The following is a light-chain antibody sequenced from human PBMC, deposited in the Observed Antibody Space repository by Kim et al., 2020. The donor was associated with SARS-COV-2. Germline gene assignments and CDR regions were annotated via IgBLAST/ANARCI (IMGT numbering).Light chain of an antibody. V-gene: IGLV2-14*01. J-gene: IGLJ1*01. CDR1: SSDVGDYNY. Sequence: GPSITISCTETSSDVGDYNYVSWYQQHPGKAPKLMIHDVTKRPSGVSNRFSGSKSGNTASLTISGLQAEDEADYYCSSYTSGSSYVFGTGTKVTVL. CDR2: DVT. CDR3: SSYTSGSSYV.